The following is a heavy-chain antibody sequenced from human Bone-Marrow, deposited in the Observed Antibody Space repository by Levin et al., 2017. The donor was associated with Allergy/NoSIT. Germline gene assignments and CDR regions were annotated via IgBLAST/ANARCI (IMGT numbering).Heavy chain of an antibody. D-gene: IGHD3-22*01. CDR3: VRDRLYDTSGYYYSASFDS. V-gene: IGHV3-21*01. CDR1: GFTFSSYS. Sequence: TGGSLRLSCAASGFTFSSYSMNWVRQAPGKGLEWVSSISSIVSYIYYADSVKGRFTISRDNAKNSLFLEMDSLRAEDTAVYYCVRDRLYDTSGYYYSASFDSWGQGTLVTVSS. CDR2: ISSIVSYI. J-gene: IGHJ4*02.